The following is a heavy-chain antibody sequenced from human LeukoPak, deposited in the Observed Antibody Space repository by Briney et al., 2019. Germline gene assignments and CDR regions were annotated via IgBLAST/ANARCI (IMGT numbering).Heavy chain of an antibody. V-gene: IGHV3-74*01. CDR2: IDRDGSRI. J-gene: IGHJ4*02. Sequence: GGSLRLSCAASGFTFSSYWTHWVRQAPGKGLVWVSRIDRDGSRINYADSVKGRFTISRDNGKNTLFLQMNSLRAEDAAVYYCVRGNDYGGPHYWGQGTLVTVSS. CDR1: GFTFSSYW. CDR3: VRGNDYGGPHY. D-gene: IGHD4-23*01.